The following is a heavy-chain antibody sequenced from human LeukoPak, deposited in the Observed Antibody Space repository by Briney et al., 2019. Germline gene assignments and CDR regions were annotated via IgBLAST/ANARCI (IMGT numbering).Heavy chain of an antibody. CDR3: ARHGGVSGTYFPPHHYGMDV. D-gene: IGHD3-16*01. CDR1: GASISGYY. Sequence: PSETLSLTCTVSGASISGYYWSWIRQPPGKGLEWIGFVYYSGSTNYSPSLKSRATISIDTSKNRFSLRLSSVTAADTAVYYCARHGGVSGTYFPPHHYGMDVWGQGTTVTVSS. J-gene: IGHJ6*02. CDR2: VYYSGST. V-gene: IGHV4-59*08.